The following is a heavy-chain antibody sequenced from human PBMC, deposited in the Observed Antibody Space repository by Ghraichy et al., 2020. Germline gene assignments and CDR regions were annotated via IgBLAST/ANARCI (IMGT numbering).Heavy chain of an antibody. CDR1: GFTFSSYA. D-gene: IGHD6-19*01. CDR2: ISGSGGST. CDR3: AGRGTVAGTALGY. Sequence: GSLRLSCAASGFTFSSYAMSWVRQAPGKGLEWVSAISGSGGSTYYADSVKGRFTISRDNSKNTLYLQMNSLRAEDTAVYYCAGRGTVAGTALGYWGQGTLVTVSS. J-gene: IGHJ4*02. V-gene: IGHV3-23*01.